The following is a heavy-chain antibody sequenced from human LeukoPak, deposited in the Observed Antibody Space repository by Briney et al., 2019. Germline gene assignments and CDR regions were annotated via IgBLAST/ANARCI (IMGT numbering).Heavy chain of an antibody. V-gene: IGHV3-30*02. J-gene: IGHJ3*02. CDR3: AKDRTGAFDI. CDR2: IRYDGSNK. D-gene: IGHD1-14*01. Sequence: GGSLRLSCAASGFTFSSYGMHWVRQAPGKGLEWVAFIRYDGSNKYYADSVKGRFTISRDNSKNTLYLQMNSLRAEDTAVYYCAKDRTGAFDIWGQGTMVTASS. CDR1: GFTFSSYG.